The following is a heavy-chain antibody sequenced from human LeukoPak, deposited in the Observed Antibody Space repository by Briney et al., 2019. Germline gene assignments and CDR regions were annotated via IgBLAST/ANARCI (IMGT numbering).Heavy chain of an antibody. J-gene: IGHJ4*02. CDR1: GYSISSGYY. CDR2: IYHSGST. CDR3: ATLGRVGATTNY. D-gene: IGHD1-26*01. V-gene: IGHV4-38-2*02. Sequence: SETLSLTCTVSGYSISSGYYWGWIRQPPGKGLEWIGSIYHSGSTYYNPSLKSRVTISVDTSKNQFSLKLSSVTAADTAVYYCATLGRVGATTNYWGQGTLVTVSS.